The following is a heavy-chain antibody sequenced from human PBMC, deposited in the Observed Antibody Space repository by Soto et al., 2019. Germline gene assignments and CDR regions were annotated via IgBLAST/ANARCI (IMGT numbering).Heavy chain of an antibody. J-gene: IGHJ5*02. D-gene: IGHD2-15*01. V-gene: IGHV1-69*12. CDR2: IIPIFGTA. Sequence: QVQLVQSGAEVKKPGSSVKVSCKASGGTFSSYAISWVRQAPGQGLEWMGGIIPIFGTANYAQKFQGRVTITADESXXTAYMELSSLRAEDTAVYYCARDAQEVAATFWFDPWGQGTLVTVSS. CDR1: GGTFSSYA. CDR3: ARDAQEVAATFWFDP.